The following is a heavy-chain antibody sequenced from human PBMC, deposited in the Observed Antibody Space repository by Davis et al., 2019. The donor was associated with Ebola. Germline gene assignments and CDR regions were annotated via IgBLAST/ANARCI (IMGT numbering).Heavy chain of an antibody. CDR1: GGSVTSDSNS. V-gene: IGHV4-30-2*01. Sequence: PSETLSLTCALSGGSVTSDSNSWSWLRQAPGKGLEWIGHISHRGNADYSPSLRSRVTMSVDTSKNQFSLKLRSVTAADTAIYYCVRGQDWGPDYWGQGTVVTVSS. D-gene: IGHD3/OR15-3a*01. CDR3: VRGQDWGPDY. CDR2: ISHRGNA. J-gene: IGHJ4*02.